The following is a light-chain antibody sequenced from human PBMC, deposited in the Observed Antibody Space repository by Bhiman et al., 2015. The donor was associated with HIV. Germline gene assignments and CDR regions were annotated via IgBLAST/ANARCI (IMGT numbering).Light chain of an antibody. CDR1: ALPKQY. J-gene: IGLJ1*01. Sequence: SYELTQPPSVSVSPGQTARITCSGDALPKQYAYWYQQKPGQAPVLVIYKDTERPSGIPARFSGSSSGTTVTLTISGVQAEDEADYYCQAWDSSTGGYVFGTGTKVTVL. V-gene: IGLV3-25*03. CDR3: QAWDSSTGGYV. CDR2: KDT.